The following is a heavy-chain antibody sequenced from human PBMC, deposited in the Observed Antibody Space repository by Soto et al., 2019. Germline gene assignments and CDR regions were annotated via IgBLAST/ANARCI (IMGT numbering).Heavy chain of an antibody. CDR1: GFTFTSHG. CDR3: VKDWSGNTCPCMDV. V-gene: IGHV3-23*01. Sequence: GGSLRLSCATSGFTFTSHGMSWVRQALGKGLERVSGISGSGDYTYYADFVKGRFTISRDISKNTLYMHMNTLRAEDTVLYYCVKDWSGNTCPCMDVWGQGTTVTVSS. CDR2: ISGSGDYT. D-gene: IGHD3-3*01. J-gene: IGHJ6*02.